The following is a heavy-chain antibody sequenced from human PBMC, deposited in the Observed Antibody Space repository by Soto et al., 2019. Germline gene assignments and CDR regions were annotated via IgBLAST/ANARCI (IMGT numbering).Heavy chain of an antibody. V-gene: IGHV5-10-1*01. Sequence: PXESLRSSCKGSGYSFTSYRISLVRQMPGKGLEWMGRIDPSDSYTNYSPSFQGHVTISADKSISTAYLQWSSLKASDTAMYYCASHNVVADNYNWFDPWGQGTLVTVSS. J-gene: IGHJ5*02. CDR2: IDPSDSYT. CDR1: GYSFTSYR. CDR3: ASHNVVADNYNWFDP. D-gene: IGHD2-15*01.